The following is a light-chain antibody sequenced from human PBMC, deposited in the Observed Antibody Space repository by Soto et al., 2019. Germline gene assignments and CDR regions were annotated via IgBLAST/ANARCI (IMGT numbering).Light chain of an antibody. V-gene: IGKV3-11*01. J-gene: IGKJ3*01. Sequence: EIVLTQSPATLSLSPGERATLSCRASQSVGTSLAWYRQRPGQSPRLLIYDASNRATGIPARFSGSGSGTDFTLTITSLEPEDFAIYYCQQRSIWPKFTCGPGTKVDI. CDR2: DAS. CDR1: QSVGTS. CDR3: QQRSIWPKFT.